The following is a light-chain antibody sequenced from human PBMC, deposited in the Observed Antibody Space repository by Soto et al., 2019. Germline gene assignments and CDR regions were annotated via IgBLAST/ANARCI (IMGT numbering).Light chain of an antibody. Sequence: QSVLTQPPSVSGAPGQTVTISCTGSSSNIGAGYYVHWYQQLPGTAPKLLIYGNSNRPSGVPDRFSGSKSGTSASLAITGLQAEDEADYYCQSYESSLSGSRVFGTGTKLTVL. CDR1: SSNIGAGYY. CDR2: GNS. CDR3: QSYESSLSGSRV. J-gene: IGLJ1*01. V-gene: IGLV1-40*01.